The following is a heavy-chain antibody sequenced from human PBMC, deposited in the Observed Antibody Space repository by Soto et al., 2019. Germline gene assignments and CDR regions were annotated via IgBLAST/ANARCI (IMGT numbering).Heavy chain of an antibody. CDR1: GGSISSGDYY. V-gene: IGHV4-30-4*01. D-gene: IGHD3-10*01. CDR3: ATQEHGPGTYYYHFYYMDV. Sequence: KSSETLSLTCTVSGGSISSGDYYWSWIRQPPGKGLEWIGYIYYSGSTYYNPSLKSRVGISVDTSKNQLSLKLSSVTAADTAVYYCATQEHGPGTYYYHFYYMDVWGQGTTVTVSS. J-gene: IGHJ6*02. CDR2: IYYSGST.